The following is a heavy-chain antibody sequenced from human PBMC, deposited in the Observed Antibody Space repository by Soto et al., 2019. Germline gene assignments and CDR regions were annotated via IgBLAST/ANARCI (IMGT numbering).Heavy chain of an antibody. CDR3: AGSMGAYDSRFLQFDY. CDR2: INPSGGST. D-gene: IGHD3-22*01. V-gene: IGHV1-46*01. Sequence: ASVKVSCKASGYTFTSYYMHWVRQAPGQGLEWMGIINPSGGSTSYAQKFQGRVTMTRDTSTSTVYMELSSLRSEDTAVYYCAGSMGAYDSRFLQFDYWGQGTLVTVSS. CDR1: GYTFTSYY. J-gene: IGHJ4*02.